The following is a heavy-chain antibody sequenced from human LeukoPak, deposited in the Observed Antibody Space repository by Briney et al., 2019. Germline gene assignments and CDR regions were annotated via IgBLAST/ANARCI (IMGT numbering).Heavy chain of an antibody. CDR1: GYTFTSYG. V-gene: IGHV7-4-1*02. J-gene: IGHJ4*02. Sequence: ASVKVSCKASGYTFTSYGISWVRQAPGQGLEWMGWINTNTGNPTYAQGFTGRFVFSLDTSVSTAYLQMSSLKAGDTAVYYCAREGGLYSSSSSWELFDYWGQGTLVTVSS. CDR2: INTNTGNP. CDR3: AREGGLYSSSSSWELFDY. D-gene: IGHD6-6*01.